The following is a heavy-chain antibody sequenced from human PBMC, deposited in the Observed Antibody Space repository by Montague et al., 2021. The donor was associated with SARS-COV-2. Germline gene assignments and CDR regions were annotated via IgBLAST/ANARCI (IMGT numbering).Heavy chain of an antibody. V-gene: IGHV3-48*02. CDR1: GFTFTNYA. CDR2: ISSSGTIT. Sequence: SLRLSCAASGFTFTNYAMNWVRQAPGKGLEWVSFISSSGTITYYADSARGRFTISRDNAKNSLSLHMNSLRDEDTAIYYCARTPTRPLSLDSWGQGTLVTVSS. CDR3: ARTPTRPLSLDS. D-gene: IGHD6-6*01. J-gene: IGHJ4*02.